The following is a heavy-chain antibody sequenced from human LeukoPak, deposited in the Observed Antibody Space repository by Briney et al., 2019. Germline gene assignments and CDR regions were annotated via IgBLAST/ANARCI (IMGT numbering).Heavy chain of an antibody. J-gene: IGHJ3*02. Sequence: PGGSLRLSCAASGFTFSSYAMHWVRQAPGKGLEWEAVISYDGSNKYYADSVKGRFTISRDNSKNTLYLQMNSLRAEDTAVYYCANCFMATRAFDIWGQGTMVTVSS. CDR3: ANCFMATRAFDI. CDR2: ISYDGSNK. D-gene: IGHD5-12*01. V-gene: IGHV3-30-3*01. CDR1: GFTFSSYA.